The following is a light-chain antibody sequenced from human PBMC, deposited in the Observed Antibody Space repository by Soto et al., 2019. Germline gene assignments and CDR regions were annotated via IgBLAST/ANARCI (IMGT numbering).Light chain of an antibody. J-gene: IGLJ1*01. V-gene: IGLV1-40*01. Sequence: QSVLTQPPSVSGAPGPRVTISCTGSSSNIGAGYDVHWYQQLPGTAPKLLIYGNNNRPSGVPDRFSGSKSGTSASLAITGLQAEDEADYYCQSYDSSLSGSYVFGTGTKVTVL. CDR3: QSYDSSLSGSYV. CDR2: GNN. CDR1: SSNIGAGYD.